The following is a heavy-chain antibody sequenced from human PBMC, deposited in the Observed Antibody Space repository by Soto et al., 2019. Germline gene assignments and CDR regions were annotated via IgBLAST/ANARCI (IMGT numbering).Heavy chain of an antibody. CDR2: ISYDGSNK. V-gene: IGHV3-30*18. D-gene: IGHD6-19*01. J-gene: IGHJ4*02. Sequence: PGGAPRLSCAAPGFTFSSYCMHRGRQGPGKGLEWVAVISYDGSNKYYADSVKGRFTISRDNSKNTLYLQMNSLRAEDTAVHYCAKDLTPSQWLGQLFDYWGQGTLVTVSS. CDR1: GFTFSSYC. CDR3: AKDLTPSQWLGQLFDY.